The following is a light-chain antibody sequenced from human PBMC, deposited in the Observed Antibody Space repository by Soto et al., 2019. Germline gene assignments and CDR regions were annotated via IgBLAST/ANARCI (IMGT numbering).Light chain of an antibody. J-gene: IGKJ3*01. CDR2: GAS. CDR1: QSFSSSY. Sequence: EIVLTQSPGTLSLSPGERATLSCRASQSFSSSYLAWYQQKPGQAPGLLIYGASSRATGIPDRFSGSGSGTDFTLTISSLEPEDFAVYYCQHFGSALFTFGPGTKVDLK. CDR3: QHFGSALFT. V-gene: IGKV3-20*01.